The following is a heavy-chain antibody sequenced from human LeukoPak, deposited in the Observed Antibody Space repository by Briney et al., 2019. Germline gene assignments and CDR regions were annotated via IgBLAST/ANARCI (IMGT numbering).Heavy chain of an antibody. CDR3: ARNPPRYFN. J-gene: IGHJ4*02. CDR2: IQQDGSEK. Sequence: HPGGSLRLSCAASGFTFSSYWMIWVRQAPGEGLEWVANIQQDGSEKYYVDSVKGRFTISRDNAKNSLYLQMNSLRAEDTAVYYCARNPPRYFNWGQGTLVTVSS. V-gene: IGHV3-7*05. CDR1: GFTFSSYW. D-gene: IGHD1-26*01.